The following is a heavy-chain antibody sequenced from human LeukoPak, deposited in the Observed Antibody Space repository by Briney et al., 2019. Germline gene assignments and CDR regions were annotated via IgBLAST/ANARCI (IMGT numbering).Heavy chain of an antibody. CDR1: GGSISSYY. CDR2: IYYSGST. D-gene: IGHD5-18*01. J-gene: IGHJ6*02. Sequence: SETLSLTCTVSGGSISSYYWSWIRQPPGKGLEWIGYIYYSGSTNYNSSLKSRVTISVGTSKNQFSLKLSSVTAADTAVYYCARGVGYSYGYLYYYYGMDVWGQGTTVTVSS. V-gene: IGHV4-59*01. CDR3: ARGVGYSYGYLYYYYGMDV.